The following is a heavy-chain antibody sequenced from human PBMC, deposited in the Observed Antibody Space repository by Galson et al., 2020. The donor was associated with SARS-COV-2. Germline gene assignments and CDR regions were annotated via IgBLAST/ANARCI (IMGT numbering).Heavy chain of an antibody. Sequence: GESLKISCAASGFTVSNTYMTWVRQAPGKGLEWVSLIFGDGRTYYADSVKGRFTISRDISKNTLHLQMNSLRLEDTAFYYCLREAPGLQSDDWGQGTLVTVSS. D-gene: IGHD4-4*01. CDR3: LREAPGLQSDD. CDR1: GFTVSNTY. J-gene: IGHJ4*02. V-gene: IGHV3-66*02. CDR2: IFGDGRT.